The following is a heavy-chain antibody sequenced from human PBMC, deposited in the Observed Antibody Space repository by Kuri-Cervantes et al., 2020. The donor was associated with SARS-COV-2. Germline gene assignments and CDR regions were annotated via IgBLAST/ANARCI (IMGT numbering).Heavy chain of an antibody. Sequence: GESLKISCATSGFTVSSYGMHWVRQAPGKGLEWVTFIRYDGSNQYYGDSVKGRFTISRDSSKNTLYLQMNSLRAEDTAVYYCAKAGPYYYDSSGYPIDYWGQGTLVTVSS. J-gene: IGHJ4*02. CDR2: IRYDGSNQ. V-gene: IGHV3-30*02. CDR1: GFTVSSYG. CDR3: AKAGPYYYDSSGYPIDY. D-gene: IGHD3-22*01.